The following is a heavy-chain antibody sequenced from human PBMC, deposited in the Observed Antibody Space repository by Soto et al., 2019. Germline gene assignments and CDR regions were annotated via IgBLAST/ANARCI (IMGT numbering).Heavy chain of an antibody. J-gene: IGHJ4*02. Sequence: LRLSCAASGFTFSSYSMNWVRQAPGKGLEWVSSISSSFIYYADSVKGRFTISRDNAQNSLYLQMNSLRAEDTAVYYRARDSPPIDYWGQGTLVTVSS. V-gene: IGHV3-21*01. CDR1: GFTFSSYS. CDR2: ISSSFI. CDR3: ARDSPPIDY.